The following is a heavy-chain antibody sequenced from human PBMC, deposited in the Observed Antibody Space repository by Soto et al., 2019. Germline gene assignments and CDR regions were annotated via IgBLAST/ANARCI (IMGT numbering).Heavy chain of an antibody. CDR2: ISGSGGST. J-gene: IGHJ4*02. CDR3: AKEYESSGYYPDY. Sequence: GGSLRLSCASSGFTFSKYALTWVRQAPGKGLEWVSVISGSGGSTYFADSVKGRFTISRDNSKNTMYLQMSSLRAEDTAVYYCAKEYESSGYYPDYWGQGALVTVSS. D-gene: IGHD3-22*01. V-gene: IGHV3-23*01. CDR1: GFTFSKYA.